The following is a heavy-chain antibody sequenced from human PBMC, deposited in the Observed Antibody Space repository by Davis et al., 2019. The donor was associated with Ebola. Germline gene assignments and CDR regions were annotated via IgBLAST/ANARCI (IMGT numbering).Heavy chain of an antibody. CDR2: ISSSSSYI. CDR1: GFTFSNAW. V-gene: IGHV3-21*01. J-gene: IGHJ4*02. CDR3: ARVQIAARPPVSYYFDY. Sequence: GESLKISCAASGFTFSNAWMSWVRQAPGKGLEWVSSISSSSSYIYYADSVKGRFTISRDNAKNSLYLQMNSLRAEDTAVYYCARVQIAARPPVSYYFDYWGQGTLVTVSS. D-gene: IGHD6-6*01.